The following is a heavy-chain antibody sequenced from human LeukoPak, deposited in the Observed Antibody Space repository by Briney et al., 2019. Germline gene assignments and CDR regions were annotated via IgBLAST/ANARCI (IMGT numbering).Heavy chain of an antibody. Sequence: GGSLRLSCAASAFTFGSFGMSWVRQAPGKGLEWVSAISDTGGSTFYADSVKGRFTISRDNSKNTLYLQMNSLRAEDTAVYYCARVGYSYGRDYWGQGTTVTVSS. CDR1: AFTFGSFG. D-gene: IGHD5-18*01. CDR2: ISDTGGST. J-gene: IGHJ4*03. V-gene: IGHV3-23*01. CDR3: ARVGYSYGRDY.